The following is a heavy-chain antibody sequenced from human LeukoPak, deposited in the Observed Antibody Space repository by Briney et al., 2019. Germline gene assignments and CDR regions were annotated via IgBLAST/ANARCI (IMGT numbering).Heavy chain of an antibody. CDR1: GGSFSGYY. D-gene: IGHD3-9*01. V-gene: IGHV4-34*01. CDR3: TRVPYDILTGSTYYYGMDV. J-gene: IGHJ6*02. Sequence: SETLSLTCAVYGGSFSGYYWSWIRQPPGKGLEWIGEINHSGSTNYNPSLKSRVTISVDTSKNQFSLKLSSVTAADTAVYYCTRVPYDILTGSTYYYGMDVWGQGTTVTVSS. CDR2: INHSGST.